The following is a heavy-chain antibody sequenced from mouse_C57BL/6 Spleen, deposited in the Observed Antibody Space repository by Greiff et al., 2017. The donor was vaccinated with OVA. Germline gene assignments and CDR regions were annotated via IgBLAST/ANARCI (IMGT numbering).Heavy chain of an antibody. CDR2: IHPSDSDT. CDR1: GYTFTSYW. CDR3: GMGPFEY. V-gene: IGHV1-74*01. Sequence: QVQLQQPGAELVKPGASVKVSCKASGYTFTSYWMHWVKQRPGQGLEWIGMIHPSDSDTNYNQKFKGKATLTVDKSSSTAYMQLSSLASEDSAVYYCGMGPFEYWGQGTTLTVSS. J-gene: IGHJ2*01.